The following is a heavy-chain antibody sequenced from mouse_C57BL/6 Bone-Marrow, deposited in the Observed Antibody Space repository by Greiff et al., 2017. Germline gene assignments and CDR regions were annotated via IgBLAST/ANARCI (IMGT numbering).Heavy chain of an antibody. CDR1: GYAFTNYL. J-gene: IGHJ2*01. CDR3: ARGFYYGSPYYFDY. V-gene: IGHV1-54*01. CDR2: INPGSGGT. D-gene: IGHD1-1*01. Sequence: QVQLKESGAELVRPGTSVKVSCKASGYAFTNYLIEWVKQRPGQGLEWIGVINPGSGGTNYNEKFKGKATLTADKSSSTAYMQLSSLTSEDSAVYFCARGFYYGSPYYFDYWGQGTTLTVSS.